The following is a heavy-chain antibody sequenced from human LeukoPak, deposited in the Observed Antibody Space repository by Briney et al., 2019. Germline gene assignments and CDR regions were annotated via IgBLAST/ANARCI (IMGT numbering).Heavy chain of an antibody. CDR3: AREPHYGSGRNHFDY. D-gene: IGHD3-10*01. Sequence: ASETLSLTCTVSGGSISSGGYYWSWIRQHPGKGLEWIGYIYYSGSTYYNPPLKSRVTISVDTSKNQFSLKLSSVTAADTAVYYCAREPHYGSGRNHFDYWGRGTLVTVSS. V-gene: IGHV4-31*03. CDR1: GGSISSGGYY. J-gene: IGHJ4*02. CDR2: IYYSGST.